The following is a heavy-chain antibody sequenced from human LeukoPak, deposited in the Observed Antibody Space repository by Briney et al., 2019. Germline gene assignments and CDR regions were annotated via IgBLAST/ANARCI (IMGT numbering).Heavy chain of an antibody. D-gene: IGHD2-2*01. CDR2: IYYSGST. CDR1: GGSISSYY. V-gene: IGHV4-59*01. Sequence: SETLPLTCTVSGGSISSYYWSWIRQPPGKGLEWIGYIYYSGSTNYNPSLKSQVTISVDTSKNQFSLKLSSVTAADTAVYYCARAEDRYCSSTSCWGPYYYYYGMDVWGQGTTVTVSS. J-gene: IGHJ6*02. CDR3: ARAEDRYCSSTSCWGPYYYYYGMDV.